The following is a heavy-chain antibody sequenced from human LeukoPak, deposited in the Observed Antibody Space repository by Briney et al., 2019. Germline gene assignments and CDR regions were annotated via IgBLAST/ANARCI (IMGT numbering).Heavy chain of an antibody. J-gene: IGHJ4*02. Sequence: SETLSLTCTVSGGSISSGSYYWSWTRQPPGKGLEWIGYIYYSGSTNYNPSLKSRVTISVDTSKNQFSLRLSSVTAADTAVYYCARVTGYIVEDYFDYWGQGTLVTVSS. CDR2: IYYSGST. D-gene: IGHD3-22*01. CDR1: GGSISSGSYY. CDR3: ARVTGYIVEDYFDY. V-gene: IGHV4-61*01.